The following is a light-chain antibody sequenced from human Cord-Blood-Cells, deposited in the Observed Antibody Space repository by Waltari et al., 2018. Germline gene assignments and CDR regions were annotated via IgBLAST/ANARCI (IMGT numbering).Light chain of an antibody. V-gene: IGLV2-23*01. CDR2: EGS. CDR3: CSYAGSSTWV. J-gene: IGLJ3*02. Sequence: QSALTQPASVSGSPGQSITISCTGTSSDVGSYNLVSWYQQHPDKAPKLMIYEGSKRPSGVSNRFSGSKSGNTASLTISGLQAEDEADYYCCSYAGSSTWVFGGGNKLTVL. CDR1: SSDVGSYNL.